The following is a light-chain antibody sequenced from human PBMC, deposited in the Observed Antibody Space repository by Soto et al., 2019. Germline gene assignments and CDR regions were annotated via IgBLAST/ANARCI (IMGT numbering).Light chain of an antibody. CDR1: QSISSN. CDR3: QQYNNWPRPT. J-gene: IGKJ4*01. Sequence: EIVMTQSPATLSVSPGERATLSCRASQSISSNLAWYQQKPGQAPRLLMFRTSSRATGFPARFSGSGSGTEFNLTITSLQSEDFGVYYCQQYNNWPRPTFGGGTKVEIK. V-gene: IGKV3-15*01. CDR2: RTS.